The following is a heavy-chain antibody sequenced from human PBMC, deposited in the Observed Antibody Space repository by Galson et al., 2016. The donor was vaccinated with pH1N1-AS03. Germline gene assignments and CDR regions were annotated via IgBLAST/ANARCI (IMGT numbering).Heavy chain of an antibody. CDR2: ISDNGINT. CDR1: GFTFRTFS. J-gene: IGHJ3*02. V-gene: IGHV3-64D*06. CDR3: IKEGNRLQSRRSDAFDI. Sequence: LRLSCAASGFTFRTFSISWVRQAPGKGLEYVSGISDNGINTYYADPVKARFTISRDKSKNPVYLQISSLRTEDTAVYYCIKEGNRLQSRRSDAFDIWGRGTMVTVSS. D-gene: IGHD5-18*01.